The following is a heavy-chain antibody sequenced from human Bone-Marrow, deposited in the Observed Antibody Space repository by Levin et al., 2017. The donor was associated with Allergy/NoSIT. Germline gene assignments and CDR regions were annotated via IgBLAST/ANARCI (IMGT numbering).Heavy chain of an antibody. J-gene: IGHJ6*02. V-gene: IGHV3-30*04. Sequence: GGSLRLSCAASGFIFSSYAMHWVRQAPGKGLEWVAVMSYDGSKIYYAESVKGRFTISRDNSKNTVDLQMNSLTVEDTAVYYCAREPGFGYGSNWGGKGYYAMDVWGQGTTVTVSS. D-gene: IGHD4/OR15-4a*01. CDR2: MSYDGSKI. CDR3: AREPGFGYGSNWGGKGYYAMDV. CDR1: GFIFSSYA.